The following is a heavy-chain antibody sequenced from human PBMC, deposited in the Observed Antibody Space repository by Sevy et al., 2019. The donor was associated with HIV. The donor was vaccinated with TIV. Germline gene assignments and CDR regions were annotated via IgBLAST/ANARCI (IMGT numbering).Heavy chain of an antibody. J-gene: IGHJ3*02. D-gene: IGHD4-17*01. CDR3: ARATDYGDYDAFDI. Sequence: GGSLRLSCAASGFTFSSYGMHWVRQAPGKGLEWVAVIWYDGSNKYYADSVKGRFTISRGNSKNTLYLQMNSLRAEDTAVYYCARATDYGDYDAFDIWGQGTMVTVSS. CDR1: GFTFSSYG. V-gene: IGHV3-33*01. CDR2: IWYDGSNK.